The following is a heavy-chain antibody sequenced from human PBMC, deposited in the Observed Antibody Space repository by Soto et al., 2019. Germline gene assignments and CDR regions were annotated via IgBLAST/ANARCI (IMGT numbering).Heavy chain of an antibody. Sequence: PSETLSLICTVSGGSISSSSYYWGWIRQPPGKGLEWIGSIYYSGSTYYNPSLKSRVTISVDTSKNQFSLKLSSVTAADTAVYYCARQLLLSIAVAGTFDYWGQGTLVTVS. CDR3: ARQLLLSIAVAGTFDY. CDR1: GGSISSSSYY. J-gene: IGHJ4*02. D-gene: IGHD6-19*01. CDR2: IYYSGST. V-gene: IGHV4-39*01.